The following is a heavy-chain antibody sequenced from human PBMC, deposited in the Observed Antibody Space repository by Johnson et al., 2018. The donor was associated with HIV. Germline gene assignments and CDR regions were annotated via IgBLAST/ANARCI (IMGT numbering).Heavy chain of an antibody. J-gene: IGHJ3*01. Sequence: EVQLVESGGGLVKPGGSLRLSCAASGFTFSSYAMHWVRQAPVKGLEWVSGINWNGASTGYADSVKGRFTISRDNAEDSLYLQMDSLRAEDTALYYCARDRKYNFWSGYDTWGQGTMVSVSS. CDR2: INWNGAST. D-gene: IGHD3-3*01. CDR1: GFTFSSYA. CDR3: ARDRKYNFWSGYDT. V-gene: IGHV3-20*04.